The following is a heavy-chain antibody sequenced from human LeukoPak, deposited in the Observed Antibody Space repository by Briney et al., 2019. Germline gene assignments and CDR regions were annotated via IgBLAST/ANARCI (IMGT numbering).Heavy chain of an antibody. CDR2: TSSDESIK. D-gene: IGHD3-22*01. J-gene: IGHJ3*01. CDR1: GFTFSSYT. CDR3: AREGYSSGYVGAFEV. V-gene: IGHV3-30-3*01. Sequence: PGGSLRLSCAASGFTFSSYTMHWVRQAPGKGLEWVAVTSSDESIKLYADSVKGRFTISRDNSKNTLYLQMNSLRIEDTALYYCAREGYSSGYVGAFEVWGQGTMVTVSS.